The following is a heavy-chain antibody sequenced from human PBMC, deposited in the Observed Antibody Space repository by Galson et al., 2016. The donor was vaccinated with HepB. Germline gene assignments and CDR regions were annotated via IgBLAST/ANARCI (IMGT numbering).Heavy chain of an antibody. D-gene: IGHD2-2*01. J-gene: IGHJ6*03. CDR3: ARGSYCSSPSCYGSHYYYMDV. CDR2: IFPSGST. V-gene: IGHV4-61*02. Sequence: TLSLTCTVSGGSISSSSYYWTWVRQPAGKGLEWIGRIFPSGSTNYNPSLKSRVTISVDTSKNQFSLKLSSVTAADTAVYYCARGSYCSSPSCYGSHYYYMDVWGKGTTVTVSS. CDR1: GGSISSSSYY.